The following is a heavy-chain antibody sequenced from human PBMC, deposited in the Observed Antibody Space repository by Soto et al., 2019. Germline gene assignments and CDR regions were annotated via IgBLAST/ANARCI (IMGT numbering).Heavy chain of an antibody. CDR3: AKETSPDDYRTFFDY. Sequence: GGSLRLSCAVSGFTFSSYGMHWVRQAPGKGLEWVAVISYDGSNKYYADSVKGRFTISRDNSKNTLYLQMNSLRAEDTAVYYCAKETSPDDYRTFFDYWGQGTLVTVSS. V-gene: IGHV3-30*18. CDR1: GFTFSSYG. CDR2: ISYDGSNK. D-gene: IGHD4-4*01. J-gene: IGHJ4*02.